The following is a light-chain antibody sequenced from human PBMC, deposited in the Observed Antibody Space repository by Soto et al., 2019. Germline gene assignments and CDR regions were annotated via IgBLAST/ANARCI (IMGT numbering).Light chain of an antibody. Sequence: EIVLTQSPGTLSLSPGERATLSCRASQSVSSNYLAWYQQTPGQAPRLLIYGASTRATGIPDRFGGSGSGTDSTLTLSRLESEDSAEYYCQQYASSPLTFGQGTRLEIK. J-gene: IGKJ5*01. CDR1: QSVSSNY. CDR2: GAS. V-gene: IGKV3-20*01. CDR3: QQYASSPLT.